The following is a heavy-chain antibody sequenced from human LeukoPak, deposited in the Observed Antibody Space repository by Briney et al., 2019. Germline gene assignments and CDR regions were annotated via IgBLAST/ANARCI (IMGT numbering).Heavy chain of an antibody. J-gene: IGHJ4*02. Sequence: PGGSLRLSCAASGFTFSSYSMNWVRQAPGKGLEWVSSISSSSSYIYYADSVKGRFTISRDNAKNSLYLQMNSLRAEDTAVYYCARDPVRPDDSSGFSLYFDYWGQGTLVTVSS. CDR2: ISSSSSYI. D-gene: IGHD3-22*01. V-gene: IGHV3-21*01. CDR3: ARDPVRPDDSSGFSLYFDY. CDR1: GFTFSSYS.